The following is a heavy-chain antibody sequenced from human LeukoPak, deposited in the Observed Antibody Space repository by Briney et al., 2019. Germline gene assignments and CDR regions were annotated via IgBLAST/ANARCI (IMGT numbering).Heavy chain of an antibody. V-gene: IGHV1-2*04. CDR3: ARPHGSYSYYYYGMDV. CDR1: GYTFTGYY. CDR2: INPNSGGT. Sequence: ASVKVSCKASGYTFTGYYMHWVRQAPGQGLEWMGWINPNSGGTNYAQKFQGWVTMTRDTSISTAYMELSSLRSEDTAVYYCARPHGSYSYYYYGMDVWGQGTTVTVSS. D-gene: IGHD1-26*01. J-gene: IGHJ6*02.